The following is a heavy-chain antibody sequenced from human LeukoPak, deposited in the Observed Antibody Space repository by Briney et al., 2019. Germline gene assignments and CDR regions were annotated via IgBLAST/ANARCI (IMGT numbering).Heavy chain of an antibody. J-gene: IGHJ5*02. CDR3: TRGLKGNYYSGMGTYRWFAP. D-gene: IGHD3-22*01. V-gene: IGHV1-69*05. CDR1: GGTFSSYA. Sequence: SVKVSCKASGGTFSSYAISWVRQAPGQGLEWMGGIIPIFGTANYAQKFQGRVTITTDESTSTAYMELSSLSSEDTAVYYCTRGLKGNYYSGMGTYRWFAPWGQGTLVTVSS. CDR2: IIPIFGTA.